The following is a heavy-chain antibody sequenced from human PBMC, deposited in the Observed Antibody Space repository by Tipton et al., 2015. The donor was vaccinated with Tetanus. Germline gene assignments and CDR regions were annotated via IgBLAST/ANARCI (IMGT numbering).Heavy chain of an antibody. D-gene: IGHD3-3*01. J-gene: IGHJ5*02. CDR2: IYYSGDT. Sequence: TLSLTCTVSGGSISSGGYFWNWIRQYPGKGLEWIGYIYYSGDTDYNPSLQSRATISLDTAKNHFSLRLNSVTAADTAVYYCARSHVFRLTLFGEEIPRSGRFDPWGQGTLVTVSS. CDR1: GGSISSGGYF. CDR3: ARSHVFRLTLFGEEIPRSGRFDP. V-gene: IGHV4-31*03.